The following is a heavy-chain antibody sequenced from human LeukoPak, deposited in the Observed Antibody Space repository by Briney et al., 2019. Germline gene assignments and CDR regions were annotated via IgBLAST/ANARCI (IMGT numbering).Heavy chain of an antibody. V-gene: IGHV3-23*01. D-gene: IGHD1-26*01. CDR3: AKARVVGANTVNYDC. CDR1: GFTFSSYS. CDR2: ISDSGGST. Sequence: GGSLRLSCAASGFTFSSYSMNWVRQAPGRGLEWVSGISDSGGSTFYADSVKGRFTISRDNSKNTLYLQMNSLRAEDTAVYYCAKARVVGANTVNYDCWGQGTLVTVSS. J-gene: IGHJ4*02.